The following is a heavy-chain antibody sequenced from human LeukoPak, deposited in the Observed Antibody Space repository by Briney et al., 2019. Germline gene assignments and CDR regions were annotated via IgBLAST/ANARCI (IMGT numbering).Heavy chain of an antibody. CDR2: ISSNGGST. Sequence: GGSLRLSCAASGFTFSSYAMHWVRQAPGKGLEYVSAISSNGGSTYYANSVKGRFTISRDNSKNTLYLQMGSLRAEDTAVYYCARDDYGDYGTDYWGQGTLVTVSS. V-gene: IGHV3-64*01. CDR3: ARDDYGDYGTDY. D-gene: IGHD4-17*01. J-gene: IGHJ4*02. CDR1: GFTFSSYA.